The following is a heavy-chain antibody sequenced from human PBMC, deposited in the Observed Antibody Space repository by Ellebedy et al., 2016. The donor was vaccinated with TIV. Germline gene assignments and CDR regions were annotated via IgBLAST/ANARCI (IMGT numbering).Heavy chain of an antibody. V-gene: IGHV3-11*01. CDR3: ARDARFIDHQHNWFDP. CDR2: ISNSDSSI. Sequence: GGSLRLSCAASRFTFSDYYMSWIRQAPGKGLEWVSYISNSDSSIFYADSVRGRFTISRDNAKNLLYLQMKSLRAEDTAVYYCARDARFIDHQHNWFDPWGQGTLVTVSS. J-gene: IGHJ5*02. CDR1: RFTFSDYY. D-gene: IGHD2-2*01.